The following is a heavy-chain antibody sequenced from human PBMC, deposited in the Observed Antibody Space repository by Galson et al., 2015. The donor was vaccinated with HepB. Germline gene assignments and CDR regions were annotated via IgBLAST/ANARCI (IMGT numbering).Heavy chain of an antibody. V-gene: IGHV3-7*01. Sequence: SLRLSCAASGFTFSSYWMSWVRQAPGKGLEWVASIKHDGSEKYYVDSVKGRFTISRDNAKNSLYLQMNSLRAEDTAAYFCARPRDSITWYSFDYWGQGSLVTVSS. J-gene: IGHJ4*02. CDR1: GFTFSSYW. CDR3: ARPRDSITWYSFDY. CDR2: IKHDGSEK. D-gene: IGHD6-13*01.